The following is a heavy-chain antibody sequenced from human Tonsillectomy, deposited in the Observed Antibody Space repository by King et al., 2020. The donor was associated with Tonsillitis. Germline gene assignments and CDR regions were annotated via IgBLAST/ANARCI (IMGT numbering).Heavy chain of an antibody. CDR2: ISFDGTYV. Sequence: VQLVESGGGVVQPGGSLRLSCAASGSTFSTYGMHWVRQAPGKGLEWVAVISFDGTYVEYADSVKGRFTISRDNSKNTLYLQMDSLRPEDTAVYFCAKGGYYASKKPFDYFDYWGQGTLVTVSS. CDR1: GSTFSTYG. V-gene: IGHV3-30*18. D-gene: IGHD3-10*01. CDR3: AKGGYYASKKPFDYFDY. J-gene: IGHJ4*02.